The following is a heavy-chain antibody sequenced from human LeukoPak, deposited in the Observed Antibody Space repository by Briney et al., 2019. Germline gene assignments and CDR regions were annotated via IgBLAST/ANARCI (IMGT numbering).Heavy chain of an antibody. J-gene: IGHJ4*02. V-gene: IGHV4-4*07. CDR1: GGSISSYN. D-gene: IGHD3-22*01. Sequence: SETLSLTCTVSGGSISSYNWSWIRQPAGKGLEWIGRIYTSGSTNYNPSLKSRVTMSVDTSKNQFSLKLSSVTAADTAVYYCARGGDSYYYDSSGYTFDYWGQGTLVTVSS. CDR2: IYTSGST. CDR3: ARGGDSYYYDSSGYTFDY.